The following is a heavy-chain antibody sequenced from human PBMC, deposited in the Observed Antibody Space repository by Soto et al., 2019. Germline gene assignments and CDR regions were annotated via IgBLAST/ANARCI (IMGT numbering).Heavy chain of an antibody. Sequence: SETLSLTCPVSGGSISSGDYYWSWIRQPPGKGLEWIGYIYYSGSTYYNPSLKSRVTISVDTSKNQFSLKLSSVTAADTAVYYCARLYYYDSSGYLRPDYYYYGMDVWGQGTTVTVSS. CDR3: ARLYYYDSSGYLRPDYYYYGMDV. J-gene: IGHJ6*02. CDR1: GGSISSGDYY. V-gene: IGHV4-30-4*01. D-gene: IGHD3-22*01. CDR2: IYYSGST.